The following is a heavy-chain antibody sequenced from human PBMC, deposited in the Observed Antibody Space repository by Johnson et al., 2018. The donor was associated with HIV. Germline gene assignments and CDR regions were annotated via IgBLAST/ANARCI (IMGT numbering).Heavy chain of an antibody. D-gene: IGHD2-8*01. Sequence: VQLVESGGSVVRPGGSLRLSCAASGFTFDDYGMSWVRQATGKGLEWVSAIGSAGDTYYPGSVKGRFTISRDNVKNSLYLQMNSLGVAAPAVYFCATGLGFHYATETFAIWGEGTMVTVSS. CDR3: ATGLGFHYATETFAI. J-gene: IGHJ3*02. V-gene: IGHV3-13*01. CDR1: GFTFDDYG. CDR2: IGSAGDT.